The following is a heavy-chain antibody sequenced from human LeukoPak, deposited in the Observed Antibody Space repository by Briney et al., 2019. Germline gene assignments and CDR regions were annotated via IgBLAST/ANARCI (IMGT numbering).Heavy chain of an antibody. J-gene: IGHJ1*01. Sequence: GGSLRLSCAASGFTFSSYAMSWVRQAPGKGLEWVSAISGSGGSTYYADSVKGRFTISRDNSKNTLYLQMNSLRAEDTAVYYCAKRPPLAAAGMGYFQHWGQGTLVTVSS. CDR3: AKRPPLAAAGMGYFQH. CDR1: GFTFSSYA. V-gene: IGHV3-23*01. CDR2: ISGSGGST. D-gene: IGHD6-13*01.